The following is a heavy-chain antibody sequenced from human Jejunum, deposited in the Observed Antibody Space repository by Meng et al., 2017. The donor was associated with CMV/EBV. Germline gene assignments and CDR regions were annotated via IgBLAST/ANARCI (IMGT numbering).Heavy chain of an antibody. CDR1: SFS. CDR2: ISSSSSYI. CDR3: ARFAQGYCSSTSCSSRDY. V-gene: IGHV3-21*01. D-gene: IGHD2-2*01. Sequence: SFSMNWVRLAPGKGLEWVSSISSSSSYIYYADSVKGRFTISRDNAKNSLYLQMNSLRAEDTAVYYCARFAQGYCSSTSCSSRDYWGQGTLVTVSS. J-gene: IGHJ4*02.